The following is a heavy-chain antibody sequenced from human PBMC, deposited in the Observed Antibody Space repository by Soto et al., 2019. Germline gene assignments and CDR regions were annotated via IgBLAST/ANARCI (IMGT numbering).Heavy chain of an antibody. CDR3: ARRGNGSYYDY. CDR2: IDEQGSDT. V-gene: IGHV3-7*05. CDR1: GFTFSTSS. D-gene: IGHD1-26*01. Sequence: GGSLRLSCAASGFTFSTSSMSWVRQAPGKGLEWVANIDEQGSDTDYVDSVKGRFTISRDNAKNTLYLQMNSLRAEDTAVYYCARRGNGSYYDYWGQGTLVTVS. J-gene: IGHJ4*02.